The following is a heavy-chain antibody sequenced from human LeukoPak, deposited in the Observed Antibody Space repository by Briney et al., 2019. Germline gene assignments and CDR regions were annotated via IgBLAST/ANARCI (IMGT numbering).Heavy chain of an antibody. Sequence: GGSLRLSCAVSEFTFSNYWMHWVRQAPGKGLVWVSRINSDGSSSNYADSVKGRFTISRDNSKNTLYLQMNSLRAEDTAVYYCARVRGLPRYFDYWGQGTLVTVSS. CDR1: EFTFSNYW. D-gene: IGHD5-12*01. CDR2: INSDGSSS. V-gene: IGHV3-74*01. CDR3: ARVRGLPRYFDY. J-gene: IGHJ4*02.